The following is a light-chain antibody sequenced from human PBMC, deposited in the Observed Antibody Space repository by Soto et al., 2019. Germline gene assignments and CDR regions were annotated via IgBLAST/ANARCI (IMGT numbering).Light chain of an antibody. Sequence: QSALTQPPSASGTPGQSLTISCAGSSSNIGSHYVYWYQHLPGTAPKLLIFRDGQRPSGVPDRFFGSKSGTSASLAISGLRSEDEAHYYCAVWDASLTGWVFGGGTKPPS. CDR3: AVWDASLTGWV. J-gene: IGLJ3*02. CDR1: SSNIGSHY. V-gene: IGLV1-47*01. CDR2: RDG.